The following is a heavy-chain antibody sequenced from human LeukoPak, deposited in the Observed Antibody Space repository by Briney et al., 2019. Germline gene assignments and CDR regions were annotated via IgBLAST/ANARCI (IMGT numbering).Heavy chain of an antibody. V-gene: IGHV3-21*01. CDR3: GRDSLGGDY. CDR2: ITRRSGYR. J-gene: IGHJ4*02. Sequence: GGSLRPSCAAAGLTFSSSNMSWVRQAPGKGLEWVSSITRRSGYRYYADSVKGRFTISRDNAGTSLYLQMNRLRAEDTGVYYCGRDSLGGDYWGQGTLVTVSS. CDR1: GLTFSSSN. D-gene: IGHD3-16*01.